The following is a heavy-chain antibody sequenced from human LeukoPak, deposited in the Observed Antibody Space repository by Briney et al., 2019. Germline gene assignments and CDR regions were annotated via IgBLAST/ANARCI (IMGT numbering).Heavy chain of an antibody. CDR3: ARDQDYYDSCGYPYYFDS. J-gene: IGHJ4*02. V-gene: IGHV1-69*04. D-gene: IGHD3-22*01. CDR1: GGTLSSYT. CDR2: IIRILGIA. Sequence: SVQVSCMASGGTLSSYTISWVRQAPAQGLEWMGRIIRILGIANYAQKFQGGVTITADKSTSTAYIELGSLRPEDTLVYYCARDQDYYDSCGYPYYFDSSGQGTPVTVSS.